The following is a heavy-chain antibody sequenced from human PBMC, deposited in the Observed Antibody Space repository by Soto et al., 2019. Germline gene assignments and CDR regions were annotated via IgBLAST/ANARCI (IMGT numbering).Heavy chain of an antibody. CDR3: ARHGALISPFQH. J-gene: IGHJ1*01. Sequence: PSETLSLTCTVSGGSISSSSYYWGWIRQPPVKGLEWIGSIYYSGSTYYNPSLKSRVSISVVTSKNQFSLKLSSVTAADTAVYYCARHGALISPFQHWGQGTLVTVSS. CDR2: IYYSGST. D-gene: IGHD3-16*01. V-gene: IGHV4-39*01. CDR1: GGSISSSSYY.